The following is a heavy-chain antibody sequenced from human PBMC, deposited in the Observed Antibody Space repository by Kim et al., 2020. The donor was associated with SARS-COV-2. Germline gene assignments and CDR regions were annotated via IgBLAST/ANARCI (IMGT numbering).Heavy chain of an antibody. V-gene: IGHV3-74*01. Sequence: DSVKSRFTNSRDSAKNTLYLQMNSLRAEDTAVYYCATERSFFLLSAFDIWGQGTMVTVSS. CDR3: ATERSFFLLSAFDI. J-gene: IGHJ3*02.